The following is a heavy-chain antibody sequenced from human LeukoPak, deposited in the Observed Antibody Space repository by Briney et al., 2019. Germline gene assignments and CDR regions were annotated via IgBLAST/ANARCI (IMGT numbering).Heavy chain of an antibody. CDR3: ARSYCSSTSCRKGDAFDI. Sequence: SETLSLTCTVSGGSISSSSYYWGWIRQPPGKGLGWIGSIYYSGSTYYNPSLKSRVTISVDTSKNQFSLKLSSVTAADTAVYYCARSYCSSTSCRKGDAFDIWGQGTMVTVSS. V-gene: IGHV4-39*01. CDR2: IYYSGST. CDR1: GGSISSSSYY. J-gene: IGHJ3*02. D-gene: IGHD2-2*01.